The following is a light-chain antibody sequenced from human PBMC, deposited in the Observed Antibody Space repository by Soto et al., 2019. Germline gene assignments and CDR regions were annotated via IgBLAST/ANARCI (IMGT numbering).Light chain of an antibody. CDR2: DVS. J-gene: IGKJ1*01. V-gene: IGKV1-5*01. CDR3: QQYNNWPPPCT. Sequence: DIQMTQSPSALSASVGDTVTITCRASQSISASLAWYQHKPGGAPKLLIYDVSSLESGVPSRFSGSGSGTEFSLTIRGLQPEDSAVYYCQQYNNWPPPCTFGQGTKVDIK. CDR1: QSISAS.